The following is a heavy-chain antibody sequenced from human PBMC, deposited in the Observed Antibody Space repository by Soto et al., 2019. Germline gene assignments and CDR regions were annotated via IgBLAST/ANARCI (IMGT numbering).Heavy chain of an antibody. V-gene: IGHV1-18*01. CDR3: ARGSIAAGWAMDV. CDR1: GYTFTSYG. D-gene: IGHD6-13*01. CDR2: ISAYNGNT. J-gene: IGHJ6*03. Sequence: ASVKVSCKASGYTFTSYGISWVRQAPGQELEWMGWISAYNGNTNYAQKLQGRVTMTTDISTSTVFMELRSLRSDDTAVYYCARGSIAAGWAMDVWGKGTTVTVSS.